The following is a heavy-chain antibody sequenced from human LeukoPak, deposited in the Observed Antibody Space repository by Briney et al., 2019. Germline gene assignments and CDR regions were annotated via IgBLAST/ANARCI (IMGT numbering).Heavy chain of an antibody. CDR1: GFTFSDYY. Sequence: GGSLRLSCAASGFTFSDYYMSWIRQAPGKGLEWVSYISSSGSTIYYADSVKGRFTISRDNAKNSLYLQMNSLRAEDTAVYYCARVSYYYGSRTMDVWGKGTTVTVSS. J-gene: IGHJ6*03. V-gene: IGHV3-11*01. CDR3: ARVSYYYGSRTMDV. CDR2: ISSSGSTI. D-gene: IGHD3-10*01.